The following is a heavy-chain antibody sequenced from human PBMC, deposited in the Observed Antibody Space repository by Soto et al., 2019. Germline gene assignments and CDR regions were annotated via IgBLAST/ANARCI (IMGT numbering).Heavy chain of an antibody. V-gene: IGHV1-2*04. CDR1: GYTFTGYY. CDR3: ARGGSLWFGELSAYYYGMDV. CDR2: INPNSGGT. Sequence: ASVKVSCKASGYTFTGYYMPWVRQAPGQGLEWMGWINPNSGGTNYAQKFQGWVTMTRDTSISTAYMELSRLRSDDTAVYYCARGGSLWFGELSAYYYGMDVWGQGTTVTVSS. J-gene: IGHJ6*02. D-gene: IGHD3-10*01.